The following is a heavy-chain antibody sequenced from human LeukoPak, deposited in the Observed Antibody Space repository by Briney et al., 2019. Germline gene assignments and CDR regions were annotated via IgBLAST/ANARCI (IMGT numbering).Heavy chain of an antibody. D-gene: IGHD6-13*01. CDR1: GYTFTGYY. Sequence: GASVKVSCKASGYTFTGYYMHWVRQAPGQGLEWMGWINPNSGGTDYAQKFQGRVTMTRDTSISTAYMELSRLRSDDTAVYYCAREGIAAAGSVYYYYMDVWGKGTTVTVSS. V-gene: IGHV1-2*02. CDR3: AREGIAAAGSVYYYYMDV. CDR2: INPNSGGT. J-gene: IGHJ6*03.